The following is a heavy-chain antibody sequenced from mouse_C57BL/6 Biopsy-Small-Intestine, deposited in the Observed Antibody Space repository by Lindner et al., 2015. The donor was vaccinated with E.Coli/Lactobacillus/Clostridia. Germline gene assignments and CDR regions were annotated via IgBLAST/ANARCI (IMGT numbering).Heavy chain of an antibody. CDR3: ARGDDYLFTY. CDR2: IDPEDGET. CDR1: GFNIKDYF. Sequence: VQLQESGAELVKPGASVRLSCTASGFNIKDYFMHWVKQRPEQDLKWIGRIDPEDGETKYAPKFQGKATIKTDTSSNTAYLQLSSLTFEDTAVYYCARGDDYLFTYWGQGTLVTVSA. J-gene: IGHJ3*01. V-gene: IGHV14-2*01. D-gene: IGHD2-4*01.